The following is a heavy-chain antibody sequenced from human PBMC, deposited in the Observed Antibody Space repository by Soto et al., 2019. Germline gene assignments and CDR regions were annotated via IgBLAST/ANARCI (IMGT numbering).Heavy chain of an antibody. CDR1: GGSFSGYY. CDR2: INHSGST. V-gene: IGHV4-34*01. Sequence: PSETLSLTCAVYGGSFSGYYWSWIRQPPGKGLEWIGEINHSGSTNYNPSLKSRVTISVDTSKNQFSLKLSSVTAADTAVYYCARGLKLLNSSGSRRRWLDPWGQGTLVTVSS. D-gene: IGHD6-19*01. J-gene: IGHJ5*02. CDR3: ARGLKLLNSSGSRRRWLDP.